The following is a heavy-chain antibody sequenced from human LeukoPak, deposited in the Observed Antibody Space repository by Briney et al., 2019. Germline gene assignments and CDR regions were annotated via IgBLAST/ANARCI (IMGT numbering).Heavy chain of an antibody. D-gene: IGHD6-6*01. CDR2: ISSDGSST. CDR1: GITFRNHW. V-gene: IGHV3-74*03. J-gene: IGHJ4*02. Sequence: AGGSLRLSCAASGITFRNHWMHWVRQTPGKGQVWVSRISSDGSSTTYADSVKGRFTISRDNAKNTLYLQMNNLRAEDTAMYYCARDQRVTGRPDIDYWGQGTLVIVSS. CDR3: ARDQRVTGRPDIDY.